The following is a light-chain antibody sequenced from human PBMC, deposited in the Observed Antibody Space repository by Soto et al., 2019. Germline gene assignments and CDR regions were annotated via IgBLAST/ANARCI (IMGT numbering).Light chain of an antibody. J-gene: IGKJ5*01. V-gene: IGKV3-15*01. CDR3: QQYNNWPRT. CDR1: QSVFSN. CDR2: GAS. Sequence: EIMMTQSPATLSVSPGERATLSCRASQSVFSNLAWYQHKPGQAPRLLIYGASTRATDIPARFSGSGSGSEFTLTISTQQSEDFAVYYCQQYNNWPRTFGQGTRLEIK.